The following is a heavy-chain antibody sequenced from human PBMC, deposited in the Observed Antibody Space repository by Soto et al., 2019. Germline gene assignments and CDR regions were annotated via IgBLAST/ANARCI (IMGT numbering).Heavy chain of an antibody. CDR2: VSGSGGST. V-gene: IGHV3-23*01. CDR3: AKPPDYNWNDY. Sequence: EVPLLESGGGLVQPGGSLRLSCAASGFTFSSYAMSWVRQAPGKGLEWISAVSGSGGSTYYADSVKGRFTISRDNSKDTLYLQMNNLRAEDTAVYYCAKPPDYNWNDYWGQGTLVTGSS. D-gene: IGHD1-20*01. J-gene: IGHJ4*02. CDR1: GFTFSSYA.